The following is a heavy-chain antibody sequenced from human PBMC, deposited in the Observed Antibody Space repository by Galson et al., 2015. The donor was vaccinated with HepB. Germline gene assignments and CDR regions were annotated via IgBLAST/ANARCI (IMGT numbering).Heavy chain of an antibody. J-gene: IGHJ4*02. CDR2: ISSNGGST. D-gene: IGHD6-13*01. Sequence: SLRISGAASGFTFSSNAMHWVRQAPGKGLEYVSAISSNGGSTHYADSVKGRFTISRDNSKNTLYLQMSSLRAEDTAVYYCVSLYSSSPSWGQGTLVTVSS. V-gene: IGHV3-64D*06. CDR1: GFTFSSNA. CDR3: VSLYSSSPS.